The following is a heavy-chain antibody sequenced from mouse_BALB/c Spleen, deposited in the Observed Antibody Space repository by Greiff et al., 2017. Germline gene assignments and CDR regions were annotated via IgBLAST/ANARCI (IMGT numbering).Heavy chain of an antibody. CDR3: ARVYGYGHYYAMDY. V-gene: IGHV5-6-3*01. J-gene: IGHJ4*01. D-gene: IGHD2-2*01. CDR1: GFTFSSYG. CDR2: INSNGGST. Sequence: EVQLVESGGGLVQPGGSLKLSCAASGFTFSSYGMSWVRQTPDKRLELVATINSNGGSTYYPDSVKGRFTISRDNAKNTLYLQMSSLKSEDTAMYYCARVYGYGHYYAMDYWGQGTSVTVSS.